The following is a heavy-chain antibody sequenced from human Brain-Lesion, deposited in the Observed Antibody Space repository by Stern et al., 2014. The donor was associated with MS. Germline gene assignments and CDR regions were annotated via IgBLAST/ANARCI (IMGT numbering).Heavy chain of an antibody. Sequence: VQLVESGPGLVKPSETLSLTCTVAGGSVSSTSYAWAWIRQPPGQGLEWIGTIYYSGNTYYSPSLKSRLTIYLDPSKNHFYPPLGSVTAADTAVYYCAGEEDIGYCSGGSCTGNWFDPWGQGTLVTVSS. V-gene: IGHV4-39*02. J-gene: IGHJ5*02. CDR3: AGEEDIGYCSGGSCTGNWFDP. D-gene: IGHD2-15*01. CDR1: GGSVSSTSYA. CDR2: IYYSGNT.